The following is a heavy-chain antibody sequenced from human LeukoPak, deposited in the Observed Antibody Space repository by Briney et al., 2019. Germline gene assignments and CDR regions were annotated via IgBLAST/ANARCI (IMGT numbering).Heavy chain of an antibody. V-gene: IGHV4-38-2*02. CDR2: IYHSGSI. Sequence: NPSETLSLTCTVSGYSISNGYFWGWIRQPPGKGLECIGTIYHSGSIYYNPSLKGRVTISVDTSKNQFSLKLNSLTAADTAVYYCARAIRTGLGIGSFDGWGQGTLVTVSS. D-gene: IGHD7-27*01. CDR3: ARAIRTGLGIGSFDG. CDR1: GYSISNGYF. J-gene: IGHJ4*02.